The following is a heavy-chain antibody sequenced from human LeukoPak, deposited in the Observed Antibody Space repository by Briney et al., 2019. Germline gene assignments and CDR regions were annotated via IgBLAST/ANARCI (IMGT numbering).Heavy chain of an antibody. CDR3: AINTPEGFDP. CDR2: IHHSGTT. Sequence: SETLSLTCSVSGGSITTNTYYWTWIRQPPGKVLEWIGYIHHSGTTYYNPSLKSRVSISVDTSKNHFSLKLTSVTAADTAKYYCAINTPEGFDPWGQETLVTVSS. J-gene: IGHJ5*02. V-gene: IGHV4-30-2*01. D-gene: IGHD2-2*02. CDR1: GGSITTNTYY.